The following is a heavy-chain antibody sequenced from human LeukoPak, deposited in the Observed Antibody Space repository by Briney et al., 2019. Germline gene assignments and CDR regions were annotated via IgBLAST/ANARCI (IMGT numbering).Heavy chain of an antibody. Sequence: GSLRLSCAASGFTFSSYSMNWVRQAPGKGLEWVSSISSSSSYLYYADSVKGRFTISRDNAKNSLYLQMNSLRAEDTAVYYCARESFVVVTAQNDYWGQGTLVTVSS. CDR3: ARESFVVVTAQNDY. D-gene: IGHD2-21*02. CDR2: ISSSSSYL. J-gene: IGHJ4*02. CDR1: GFTFSSYS. V-gene: IGHV3-21*01.